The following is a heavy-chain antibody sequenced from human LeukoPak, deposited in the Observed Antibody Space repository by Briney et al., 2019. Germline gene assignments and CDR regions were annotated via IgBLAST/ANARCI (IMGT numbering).Heavy chain of an antibody. CDR3: ASHPGYDFWSGYSY. CDR2: IYYSGST. V-gene: IGHV4-59*12. CDR1: GGSISSYY. D-gene: IGHD3-3*01. Sequence: PSQTLSLTCTVSGGSISSYYWSWIRQPPGKGLEWIGYIYYSGSTNYNPSLKSRVTISVDTSKNQFSLKLSSVTAEDTAVYYCASHPGYDFWSGYSYWGQGTLVTVSS. J-gene: IGHJ4*02.